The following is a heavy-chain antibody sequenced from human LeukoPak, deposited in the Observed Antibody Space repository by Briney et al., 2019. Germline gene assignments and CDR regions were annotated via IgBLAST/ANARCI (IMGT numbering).Heavy chain of an antibody. CDR3: ARDLLGAAHTFDY. CDR2: INPSGGST. J-gene: IGHJ4*02. CDR1: GYTFTSYY. Sequence: ASVKVSCKASGYTFTSYYMHWVRQAPGQGLEWMGIINPSGGSTTYAQKFQGRVNMTRDKSTSTVYMELSSLRSEDTAVYYCARDLLGAAHTFDYWGQGTLVTVYS. D-gene: IGHD6-6*01. V-gene: IGHV1-46*01.